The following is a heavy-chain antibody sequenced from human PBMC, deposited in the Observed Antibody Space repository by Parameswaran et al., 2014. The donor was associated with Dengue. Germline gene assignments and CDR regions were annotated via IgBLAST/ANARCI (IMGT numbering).Heavy chain of an antibody. CDR2: SITVGAP. D-gene: IGHD2-2*01. CDR3: ARGEGWGSTSCFYV. V-gene: IGHV4-59*01. Sequence: WIRQPQGRDWSGLGISITVGAPTTTLLKSRVTISVDTSKNQFSLKLSSVTAADTAVYYCARGEGWGSTSCFYVWGKGTTVTVSS. J-gene: IGHJ6*04.